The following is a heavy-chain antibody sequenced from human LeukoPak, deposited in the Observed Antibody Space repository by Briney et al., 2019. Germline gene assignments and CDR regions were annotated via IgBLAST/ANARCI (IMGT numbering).Heavy chain of an antibody. CDR2: ISGSGDSI. V-gene: IGHV3-23*01. Sequence: GGSLRLSCAASGFTFNNYAMSWVRQAPGKGLEWVSDISGSGDSIYYADSVKGRFAISRDNSKNTLYLQMNSLRAEDTAVYYCAKATSVSWSGGWYFDYWGQGTLVTVSS. CDR3: AKATSVSWSGGWYFDY. D-gene: IGHD6-19*01. J-gene: IGHJ4*02. CDR1: GFTFNNYA.